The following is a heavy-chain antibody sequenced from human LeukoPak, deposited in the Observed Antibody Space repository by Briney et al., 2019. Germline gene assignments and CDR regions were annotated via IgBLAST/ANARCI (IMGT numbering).Heavy chain of an antibody. D-gene: IGHD4-11*01. V-gene: IGHV4-59*01. Sequence: PSETLSLTCTVSGGSISSYYWSWIRQPPGKGLEWIGYIYYSGSTNYNPSLKSRVTISVDTSKNQFSLKLSSVTAADTAVYYCARDLTVLTGDRWFDPWGRGTLVTVSS. CDR3: ARDLTVLTGDRWFDP. CDR1: GGSISSYY. J-gene: IGHJ5*02. CDR2: IYYSGST.